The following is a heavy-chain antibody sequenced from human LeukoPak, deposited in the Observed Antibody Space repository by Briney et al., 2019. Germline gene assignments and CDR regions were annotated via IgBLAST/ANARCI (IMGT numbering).Heavy chain of an antibody. J-gene: IGHJ4*02. CDR3: EKDISYGTKGCVDY. V-gene: IGHV3-9*01. CDR2: ISWDSWSR. Sequence: SLTPSCPASRFTFDDCAMDWVRPAGWRGLEWVGGISWDSWSRGYADCVSGRFTIYTHNAKNSLYMQMNSLRAEDTGLHYCEKDISYGTKGCVDYWGQGTLVTVSS. CDR1: RFTFDDCA. D-gene: IGHD5-18*01.